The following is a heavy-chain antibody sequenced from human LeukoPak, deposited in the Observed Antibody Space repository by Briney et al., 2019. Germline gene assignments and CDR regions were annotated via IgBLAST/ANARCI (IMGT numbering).Heavy chain of an antibody. J-gene: IGHJ4*02. Sequence: GGSLRLSCRASGFMFVGFTFADYTMSWVRQAPGKGLEWVGLIRSRRYGGTADYAASVKGRFTVSRDDSKTITYLQMNNLKTEDTAFYYCTTFAASLYPFDNWGQGALVTVSS. D-gene: IGHD3-16*01. V-gene: IGHV3-49*04. CDR1: GFMFVGFTFADYT. CDR3: TTFAASLYPFDN. CDR2: IRSRRYGGTA.